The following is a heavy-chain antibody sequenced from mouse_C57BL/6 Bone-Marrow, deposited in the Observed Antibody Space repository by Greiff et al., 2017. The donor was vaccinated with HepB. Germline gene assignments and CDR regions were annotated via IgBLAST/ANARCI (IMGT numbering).Heavy chain of an antibody. D-gene: IGHD1-1*01. CDR1: GYTFTDYY. V-gene: IGHV1-19*01. CDR3: GGLQYYGSSYVEDAMDY. CDR2: INPYNGGT. J-gene: IGHJ4*01. Sequence: VQLKESGPVLVKPGASVKMSCKASGYTFTDYYMNWVKQSHGKSLEWIGVINPYNGGTSYNQKFKGKATLTVDKSASTAYMELNSLTSEDAAVYYWGGLQYYGSSYVEDAMDYWGQGTSVTVSS.